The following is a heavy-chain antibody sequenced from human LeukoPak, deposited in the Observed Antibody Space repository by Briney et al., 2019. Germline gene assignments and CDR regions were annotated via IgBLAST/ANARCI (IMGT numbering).Heavy chain of an antibody. V-gene: IGHV1-24*01. CDR2: FDPEDGET. D-gene: IGHD5-18*01. Sequence: ASVKVSCKVSGYTLTELSMHWVRQAPGKGLEWMGGFDPEDGETIYAQKFQGRVTMTEDTSTDTAYMELSSLRSEDTAVYYCATDSIRGYSYPYFDYWGQGTLVTVSS. CDR3: ATDSIRGYSYPYFDY. J-gene: IGHJ4*02. CDR1: GYTLTELS.